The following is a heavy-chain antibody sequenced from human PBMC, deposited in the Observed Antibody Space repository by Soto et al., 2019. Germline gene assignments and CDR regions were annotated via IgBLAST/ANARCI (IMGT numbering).Heavy chain of an antibody. CDR2: IKQDGSEK. Sequence: GGSLRLSCAASGFTFSSYWMSWVRQAPGKGLEWVANIKQDGSEKYYVDSVKGRFTISRDNAKNSLYLQVSSLRAEDTAVYYCARESSSGWYFFDYWGQGXLVTVHS. CDR1: GFTFSSYW. J-gene: IGHJ4*02. V-gene: IGHV3-7*03. D-gene: IGHD6-19*01. CDR3: ARESSSGWYFFDY.